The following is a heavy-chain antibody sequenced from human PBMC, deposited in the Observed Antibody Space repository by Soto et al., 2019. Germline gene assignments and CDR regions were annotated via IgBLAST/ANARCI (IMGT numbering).Heavy chain of an antibody. CDR3: ARHRGPTLAGTVFFDY. CDR1: GFTFSGYA. J-gene: IGHJ4*02. CDR2: ISTDGTRT. V-gene: IGHV3-30-3*01. Sequence: QVQLVESGGGVVQPGRSLRLSCTASGFTFSGYAMHWVRQAPGKGLEWVAVISTDGTRTYYADSVKGLFTISRDNSKNKLYLQIDSLRTEDTSVDYCARHRGPTLAGTVFFDYWGQGTLVTVSS. D-gene: IGHD6-19*01.